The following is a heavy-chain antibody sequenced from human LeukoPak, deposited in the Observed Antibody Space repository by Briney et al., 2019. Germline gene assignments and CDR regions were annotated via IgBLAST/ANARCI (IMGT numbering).Heavy chain of an antibody. Sequence: SETLSLTCTVSGGSISSGGYYWSWIRQHPGKGLEWIGYIYYSGSTYYNPSLKSRVTISVDTSKNQFSLKLSSVTAADTAVYYCARDTGIVGATTEPFDIWGQGTMVTVSS. CDR2: IYYSGST. D-gene: IGHD1-26*01. V-gene: IGHV4-31*03. CDR1: GGSISSGGYY. J-gene: IGHJ3*02. CDR3: ARDTGIVGATTEPFDI.